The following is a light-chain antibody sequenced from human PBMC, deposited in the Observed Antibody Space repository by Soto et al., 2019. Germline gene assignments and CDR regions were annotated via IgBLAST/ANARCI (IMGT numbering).Light chain of an antibody. J-gene: IGKJ4*01. CDR2: SAS. CDR3: QQTNGSPLT. Sequence: IQMTQSPSSLSASIGDRVTITCRASPNIGNYLSWYQQTPGKAPKLLIYSASTMQSGVPSRFLGSGSWTDFRLTISSLQPEDFATYYCQQTNGSPLTFGGGTKVEIK. CDR1: PNIGNY. V-gene: IGKV1-39*01.